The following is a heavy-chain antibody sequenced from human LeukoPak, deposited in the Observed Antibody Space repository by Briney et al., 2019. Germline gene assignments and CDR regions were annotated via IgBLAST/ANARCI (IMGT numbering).Heavy chain of an antibody. D-gene: IGHD3-10*01. CDR3: ARGGGLLWFGDAFDI. CDR1: GYTFTSYY. J-gene: IGHJ3*02. V-gene: IGHV1-46*01. Sequence: ASVKVSCKASGYTFTSYYMHWVRQAPGQGLEWMGIINPSGGSTSYAQKFQGRVTMTRDTSTSTVYMGLSSLRSEDTAVYYCARGGGLLWFGDAFDIWGQGTMVTVSS. CDR2: INPSGGST.